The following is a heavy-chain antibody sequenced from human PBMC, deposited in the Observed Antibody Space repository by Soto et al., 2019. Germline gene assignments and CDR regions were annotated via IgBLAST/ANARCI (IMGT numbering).Heavy chain of an antibody. V-gene: IGHV3-15*01. Sequence: PGGSLRLSCAASGFTFSNAWMSWVRQAPGKGLEWVGRIKSKTDGGTTDYAAPVKGRFTISRDDSKNTLYLQMNSLKTEDTAVYYCTTGATGTSVSWFDPWGQGTLVTVS. D-gene: IGHD1-7*01. CDR3: TTGATGTSVSWFDP. CDR1: GFTFSNAW. CDR2: IKSKTDGGTT. J-gene: IGHJ5*02.